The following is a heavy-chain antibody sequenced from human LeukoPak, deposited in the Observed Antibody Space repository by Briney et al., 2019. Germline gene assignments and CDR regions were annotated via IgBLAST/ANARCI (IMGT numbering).Heavy chain of an antibody. CDR3: ARVEGDGIAVAGTGGWYHYYYGMDV. CDR1: GYTFTSYD. J-gene: IGHJ6*02. CDR2: MNPNSGNT. Sequence: ASVKVSCKASGYTFTSYDINWVRQATGQGLEWMGWMNPNSGNTGYAQKFQGRVTMTRNTSISTAYMELSSLRSEDTAVYYCARVEGDGIAVAGTGGWYHYYYGMDVWGQGTTVTVSS. D-gene: IGHD6-19*01. V-gene: IGHV1-8*01.